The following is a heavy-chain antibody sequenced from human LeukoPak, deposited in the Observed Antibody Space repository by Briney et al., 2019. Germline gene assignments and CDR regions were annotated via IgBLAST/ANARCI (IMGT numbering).Heavy chain of an antibody. J-gene: IGHJ3*01. CDR1: GATLGLDV. D-gene: IGHD4-17*01. CDR3: ARNSSDYGDCVSHDAYDF. V-gene: IGHV1-69*04. CDR2: IIPLLATR. Sequence: VKVSCKAAGATLGLDVISWVRQAPRPRLEWVGRIIPLLATRNYARRFQGRVTITADKTTRTAYMVLRSLRSDDTAMYYCARNSSDYGDCVSHDAYDFWAQGKKVTVSS.